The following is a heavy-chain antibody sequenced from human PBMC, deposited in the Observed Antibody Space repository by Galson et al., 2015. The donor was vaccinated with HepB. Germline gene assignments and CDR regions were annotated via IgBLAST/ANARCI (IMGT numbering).Heavy chain of an antibody. Sequence: SLRLSCAASGFTFSSYSMNWVRQAPGKGLEWVSSISSSSSYIYYADSVKGRFTISRDNAKNSLYLQMNSLRAEDTAVYYCARDRHYGSGAYGMDVWGQGTTVTVSS. D-gene: IGHD3-10*01. CDR2: ISSSSSYI. J-gene: IGHJ6*02. V-gene: IGHV3-21*01. CDR1: GFTFSSYS. CDR3: ARDRHYGSGAYGMDV.